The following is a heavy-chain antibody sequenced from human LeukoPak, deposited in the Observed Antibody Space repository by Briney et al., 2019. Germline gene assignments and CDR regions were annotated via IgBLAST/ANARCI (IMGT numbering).Heavy chain of an antibody. J-gene: IGHJ4*02. V-gene: IGHV3-53*01. CDR2: IYSGGGT. CDR1: GFTVSSNY. Sequence: GGSLRLSCVASGFTVSSNYMSWVRQAPGKGLEWVSVIYSGGGTYYADSVKGRFTISRDNSKNTLYLQMNSLGVEDTAVYYCARDYGVAEGYWGQGTLVTVSS. CDR3: ARDYGVAEGY. D-gene: IGHD6-19*01.